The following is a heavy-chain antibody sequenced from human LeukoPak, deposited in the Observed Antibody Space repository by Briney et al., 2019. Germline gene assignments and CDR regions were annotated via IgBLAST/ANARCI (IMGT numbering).Heavy chain of an antibody. D-gene: IGHD3-22*01. CDR2: ISAYNGNT. J-gene: IGHJ4*02. V-gene: IGHV1-18*01. CDR1: GYTFTSYG. Sequence: ASVTVSCKASGYTFTSYGISWVRQALGQGLEWMGWISAYNGNTNYAQKLQGRVTMTTDTSTSTAYMELRSLRSDDTAVYYCARASGPTYYYDSSGYYYNYWGQGTLVTVSS. CDR3: ARASGPTYYYDSSGYYYNY.